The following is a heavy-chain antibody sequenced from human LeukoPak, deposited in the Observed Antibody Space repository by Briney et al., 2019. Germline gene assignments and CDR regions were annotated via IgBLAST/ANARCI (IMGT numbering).Heavy chain of an antibody. D-gene: IGHD3-22*01. Sequence: SETLSLTCTVSGGSISTSNYYWAWIRQPPGKGLEWIGRGYYSGSTYYNPSLKSRVTISVDTSKNQFSLKLSSVTAADTAVYYCASSSYDSSGYYGWGGFQHWGQGTLVTVSS. CDR3: ASSSYDSSGYYGWGGFQH. CDR1: GGSISTSNYY. J-gene: IGHJ1*01. V-gene: IGHV4-39*07. CDR2: GYYSGST.